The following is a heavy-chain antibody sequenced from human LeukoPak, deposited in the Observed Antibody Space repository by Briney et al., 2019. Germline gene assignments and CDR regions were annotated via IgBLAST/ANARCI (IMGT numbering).Heavy chain of an antibody. D-gene: IGHD3-16*01. Sequence: PGGSLRLSCAASGFTFSSYGMHWVRQAPGKGLEWVAFIRYDGSNKDYADSVKGRFTISRDNSKNTLYLQMNSLRAEDTAVYYCAKGLRGIDYWGQGTLVTVSS. J-gene: IGHJ4*02. CDR1: GFTFSSYG. V-gene: IGHV3-30*02. CDR3: AKGLRGIDY. CDR2: IRYDGSNK.